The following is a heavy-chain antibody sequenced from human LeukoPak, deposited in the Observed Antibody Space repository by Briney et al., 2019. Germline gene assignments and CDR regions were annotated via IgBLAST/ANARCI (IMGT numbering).Heavy chain of an antibody. CDR2: FDPEDGET. J-gene: IGHJ4*02. CDR1: GYTFTSYY. CDR3: ATEISGDYFFDY. V-gene: IGHV1-24*01. D-gene: IGHD4-17*01. Sequence: ASVKVSCKASGYTFTSYYMHWVRQAPGQGLEWMGGFDPEDGETIYAQKFQGRVTMTEDTSTDTAYMELSSLRSEDTAVYYCATEISGDYFFDYWGQGTLVTVSS.